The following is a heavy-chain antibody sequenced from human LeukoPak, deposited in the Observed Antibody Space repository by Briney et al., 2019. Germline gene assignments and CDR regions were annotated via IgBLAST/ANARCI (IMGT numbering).Heavy chain of an antibody. Sequence: GGSLRLSCAASGFTFSSYSMNWVRQAPGKGLEWVSYISSSSSTIYYADSVKGRFTISRDNAKNSLYLQMNSLRAEDTAVYYCASSWPRHAFDIWGQGTMVTVSS. D-gene: IGHD5-24*01. CDR2: ISSSSSTI. V-gene: IGHV3-48*04. CDR1: GFTFSSYS. CDR3: ASSWPRHAFDI. J-gene: IGHJ3*02.